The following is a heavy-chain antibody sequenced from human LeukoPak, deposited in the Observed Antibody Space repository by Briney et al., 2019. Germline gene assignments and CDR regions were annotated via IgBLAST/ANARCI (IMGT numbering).Heavy chain of an antibody. CDR3: ARETYDSSGYYFDY. CDR1: GGSISSGGYS. D-gene: IGHD3-22*01. J-gene: IGHJ4*02. Sequence: PSQTLSLTCAVSGGSISSGGYSWSWIRQPPGKGLEWIGYIYHSGSTYYNPSLKSRVTISVGRSKNQFSLKLSSVTAADTAVYYCARETYDSSGYYFDYWGQGTLVTVSS. V-gene: IGHV4-30-2*01. CDR2: IYHSGST.